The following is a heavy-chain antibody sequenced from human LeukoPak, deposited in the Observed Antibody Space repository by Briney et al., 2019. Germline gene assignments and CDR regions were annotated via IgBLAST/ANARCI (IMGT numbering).Heavy chain of an antibody. Sequence: GNLTLSCVASGVTISSYSWIWLRQAPGKGLEWVSNIHENGGTNYYPYSERGRITISRNNYKNTLYLQMNSLRADDTAAYYCAKDASPDYYISSFEIWGQGSMVTVSS. V-gene: IGHV3-23*01. CDR1: GVTISSYS. J-gene: IGHJ3*02. CDR3: AKDASPDYYISSFEI. D-gene: IGHD3-9*01. CDR2: IHENGGTN.